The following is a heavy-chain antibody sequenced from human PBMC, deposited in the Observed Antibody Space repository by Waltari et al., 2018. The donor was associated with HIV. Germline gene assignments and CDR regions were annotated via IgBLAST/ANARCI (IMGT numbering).Heavy chain of an antibody. V-gene: IGHV3-7*01. J-gene: IGHJ6*02. CDR2: INQDSTKK. CDR1: TFRFSRYW. CDR3: ARGDQWGLFMDSYYGLDV. D-gene: IGHD1-26*01. Sequence: EALLVQSGGGVVRPGGSLRLACEGGTFRFSRYWRARVGQASGKWLEWVANINQDSTKKNYADSGKGLFSVSRDNGKYSVFLEMNRLRVQDTAVYFCARGDQWGLFMDSYYGLDVWGRGTTVIVSS.